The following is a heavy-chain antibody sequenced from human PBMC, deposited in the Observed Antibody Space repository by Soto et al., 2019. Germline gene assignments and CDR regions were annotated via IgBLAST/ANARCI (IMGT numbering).Heavy chain of an antibody. V-gene: IGHV2-26*01. CDR1: GFSLNNARVG. CDR2: TFSSDAK. CDR3: ARVYSWNDVIFHYYYGLDV. Sequence: SGPTLVNPTETLTLTCTFSGFSLNNARVGVTWIRQSPGQALEWLAQTFSSDAKSSSSRVSISKDTSKRQVVLTVANVGPVDTGTYYCARVYSWNDVIFHYYYGLDVWGQGTTVTVSS. J-gene: IGHJ6*02. D-gene: IGHD1-1*01.